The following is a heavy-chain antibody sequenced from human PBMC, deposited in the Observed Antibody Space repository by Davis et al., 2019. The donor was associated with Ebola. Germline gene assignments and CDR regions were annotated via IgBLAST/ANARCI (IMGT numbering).Heavy chain of an antibody. Sequence: ASVKVSCKASGYTFTGYYMHWVRQAPGQGLEWMGWINPNSGGTNYAQKFQGWVTMTRDTSISTAYMELSRLRSDDTAVYYCARETTVTPYGMDVWGQGTTVTVSS. CDR2: INPNSGGT. J-gene: IGHJ6*02. V-gene: IGHV1-2*04. CDR1: GYTFTGYY. D-gene: IGHD4-11*01. CDR3: ARETTVTPYGMDV.